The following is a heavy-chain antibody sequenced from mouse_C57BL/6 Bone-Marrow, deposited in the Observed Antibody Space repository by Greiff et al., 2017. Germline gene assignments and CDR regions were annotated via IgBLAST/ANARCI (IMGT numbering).Heavy chain of an antibody. CDR1: GYTFTDYY. CDR2: INPYNGGT. Sequence: VQLQQSGPVLVKPGASVTMSCKASGYTFTDYYMNWVKQSHGKSLEWIGVINPYNGGTSYNQKFTGKATLTVDKSSSTAYMELNSLTSEDSAVYYCARHYGNSYYAMDYWGQGTSVTVSS. D-gene: IGHD2-1*01. J-gene: IGHJ4*01. V-gene: IGHV1-19*01. CDR3: ARHYGNSYYAMDY.